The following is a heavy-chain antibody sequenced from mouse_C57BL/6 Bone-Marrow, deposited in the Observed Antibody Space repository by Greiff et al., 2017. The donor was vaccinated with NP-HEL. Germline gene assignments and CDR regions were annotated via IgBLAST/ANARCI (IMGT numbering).Heavy chain of an antibody. D-gene: IGHD2-3*01. CDR2: IRLKSDNYAT. V-gene: IGHV6-3*01. CDR1: GFTFSNYW. Sequence: EVQLMESGGGLVQPGGSMKLSCVASGFTFSNYWMNWVRQSPEKGLEWVAQIRLKSDNYATHYAESVKGRFTISRDDSKSSVYLQMNNLRAEDTGIYYCTWGGYYPFAYWGQGTRVTVTA. J-gene: IGHJ3*01. CDR3: TWGGYYPFAY.